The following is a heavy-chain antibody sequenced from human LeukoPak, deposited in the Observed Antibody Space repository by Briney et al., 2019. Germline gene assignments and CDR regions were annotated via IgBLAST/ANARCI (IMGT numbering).Heavy chain of an antibody. J-gene: IGHJ4*02. Sequence: SETLSLTCTVSGGSISSSSYYWGWIRQPPGKGLEWIGSIYYSGSTYYNPSLKSRVTISVDTSKSQFSLKLSSVTAADTAVYYCARDRALTKQWLVPPTPYYFDYWGQGTLVTVSS. V-gene: IGHV4-39*07. CDR2: IYYSGST. CDR3: ARDRALTKQWLVPPTPYYFDY. D-gene: IGHD6-19*01. CDR1: GGSISSSSYY.